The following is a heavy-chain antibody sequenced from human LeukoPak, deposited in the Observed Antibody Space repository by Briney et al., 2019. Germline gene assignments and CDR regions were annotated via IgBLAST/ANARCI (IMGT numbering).Heavy chain of an antibody. CDR3: ARAIWCYGSGTYYYYMDI. CDR2: ISPHNGNT. V-gene: IGHV1-18*01. Sequence: ASVKVSCKASGYTFSDYAITWVRQAPGQGLEWMGWISPHNGNTNSAPKIQGRVTMTTDTSTSTAYMELRSLRSDDTAVYYCARAIWCYGSGTYYYYMDIWGKGTTVTVSS. D-gene: IGHD3-10*01. J-gene: IGHJ6*03. CDR1: GYTFSDYA.